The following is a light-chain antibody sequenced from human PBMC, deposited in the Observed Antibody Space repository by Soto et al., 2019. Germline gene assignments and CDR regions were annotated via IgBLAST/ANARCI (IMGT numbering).Light chain of an antibody. Sequence: QSALAQPASVSGSPGQSITISCTGTGSDVGSYKYVSWYQQHPGKAPKLIIFEVSNRPSGVSDRFSGSKSGNRASLTISGLQAEDEADYYCSSYTSISSLGVFGTGTK. CDR3: SSYTSISSLGV. CDR1: GSDVGSYKY. J-gene: IGLJ1*01. V-gene: IGLV2-14*01. CDR2: EVS.